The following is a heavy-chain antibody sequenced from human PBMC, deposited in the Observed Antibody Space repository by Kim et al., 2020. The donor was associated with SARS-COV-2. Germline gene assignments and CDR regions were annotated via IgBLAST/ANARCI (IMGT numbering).Heavy chain of an antibody. D-gene: IGHD7-27*01. CDR3: AKRRGSXGLXXXXXFWGPXXXXXVSXAXTXXXXVFPLXXXXXXTSXXXXXXGCLVKXYFXH. V-gene: IGHV3-23*01. CDR2: ISGSGRST. J-gene: IGHJ1*01. Sequence: GGSLRLSCVASGFSFDTYGMSWVRQAPGKGLEWVSVISGSGRSTYYLDSVKGRFTVSRDNSKNTVYLHMDGLTADDTAVYYCAKRRGSXGLXXXXXFWGPXXXXXVSXAXTXXXXVFPLXXXXXXTSXXXXXXGCLVKXYFXH. CDR1: GFSFDTYG.